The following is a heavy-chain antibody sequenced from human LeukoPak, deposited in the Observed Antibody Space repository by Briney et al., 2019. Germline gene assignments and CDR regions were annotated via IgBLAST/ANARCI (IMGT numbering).Heavy chain of an antibody. V-gene: IGHV1-18*04. CDR3: ARWGVHGTTTYCFDY. J-gene: IGHJ4*02. D-gene: IGHD2/OR15-2a*01. Sequence: GASVKVSCKTSGYSFTNYGISWMRQAPGQGPEWMGWISGENGNTNYAQKFQARFTMTTNTSTGVAYMELRSLRSDDTAVCYCARWGVHGTTTYCFDYWGQGSLVTVSS. CDR1: GYSFTNYG. CDR2: ISGENGNT.